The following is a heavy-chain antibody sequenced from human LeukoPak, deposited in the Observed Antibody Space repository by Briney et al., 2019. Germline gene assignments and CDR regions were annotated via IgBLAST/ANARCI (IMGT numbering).Heavy chain of an antibody. V-gene: IGHV3-48*03. Sequence: PGGSLRLSCAASGFTSSSYEMNWVRQAPGKGLEWVSYISSSGSTIYYADSVKGRFTISRDNAKNSLYLQMNSLRAEDTAVYYCAELGITMIGGVWGKGTRSPSPQ. CDR2: ISSSGSTI. CDR1: GFTSSSYE. D-gene: IGHD3-10*02. J-gene: IGHJ6*04. CDR3: AELGITMIGGV.